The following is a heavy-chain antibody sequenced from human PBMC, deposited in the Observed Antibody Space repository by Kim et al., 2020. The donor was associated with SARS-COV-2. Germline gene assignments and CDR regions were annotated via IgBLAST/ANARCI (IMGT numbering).Heavy chain of an antibody. CDR1: GGSVSSGSYY. V-gene: IGHV4-61*01. J-gene: IGHJ5*02. CDR3: ARGRISHYYDSSRPTS. D-gene: IGHD3-22*01. Sequence: SETLALTCTVSGGSVSSGSYYWSWIRQPPGKGLEWIGYIYYSGSTNYNPSLKSRVTISVDTSKHQFSLKLSSVTAADTAVYYCARGRISHYYDSSRPTSWGQGTLVTVSS. CDR2: IYYSGST.